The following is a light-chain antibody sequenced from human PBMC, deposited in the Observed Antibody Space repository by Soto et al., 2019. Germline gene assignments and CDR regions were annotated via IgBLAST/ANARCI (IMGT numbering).Light chain of an antibody. CDR3: QQYGSSTIT. CDR1: QSVSRSY. Sequence: EIVLTQSPGTLSLSPGERATLSCRASQSVSRSYLAWYQQKPGQGPRLLIYGASSRATGVPDRVSGSESVPYFSLTLSRLQPEDFAVYYCQQYGSSTITFGHGTTVEIK. J-gene: IGKJ1*01. V-gene: IGKV3-20*01. CDR2: GAS.